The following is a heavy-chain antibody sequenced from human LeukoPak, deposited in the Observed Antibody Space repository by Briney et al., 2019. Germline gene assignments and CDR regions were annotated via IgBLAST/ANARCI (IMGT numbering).Heavy chain of an antibody. CDR1: GFTLSSYA. CDR2: IRSNGGST. D-gene: IGHD1-26*01. Sequence: GGSLRLSCAASGFTLSSYAMPWVRQAPGKGLEYVSGIRSNGGSTYYANSVRDRFTISRDNSKNTLYLQMGSLRAEDMAVYYCVRASGTYAGDYYGMDVWGQGTTVTVSS. CDR3: VRASGTYAGDYYGMDV. J-gene: IGHJ6*02. V-gene: IGHV3-64*01.